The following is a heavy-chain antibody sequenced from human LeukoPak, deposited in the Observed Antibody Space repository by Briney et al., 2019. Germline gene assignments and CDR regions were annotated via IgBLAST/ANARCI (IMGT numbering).Heavy chain of an antibody. Sequence: SETLSLTCTVSGGSISSGGYYWSWIRQHPGKGLEWIGYIYYSGSTNYNPSLKSRVTVSMDTSKNQFSLKLSSVTATDTAVYYCARGPGQQWLVDFDYWGQGTLVTVSS. V-gene: IGHV4-61*08. CDR1: GGSISSGGYY. D-gene: IGHD6-19*01. CDR2: IYYSGST. CDR3: ARGPGQQWLVDFDY. J-gene: IGHJ4*02.